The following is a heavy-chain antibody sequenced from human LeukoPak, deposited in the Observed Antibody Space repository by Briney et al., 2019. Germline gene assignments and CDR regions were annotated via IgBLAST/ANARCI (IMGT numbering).Heavy chain of an antibody. CDR1: GFTVSSNY. Sequence: GGSLRLSCTISGFTVSSNYMSWVRQAPGKGLEWVSTIYDGGSTFYTDAVKGRFTISRHNSKNTLYLQMDGLITEDTALYYCARDAPRNGGMDVWGRGTTVTVSS. J-gene: IGHJ6*02. V-gene: IGHV3-53*04. CDR3: ARDAPRNGGMDV. CDR2: IYDGGST.